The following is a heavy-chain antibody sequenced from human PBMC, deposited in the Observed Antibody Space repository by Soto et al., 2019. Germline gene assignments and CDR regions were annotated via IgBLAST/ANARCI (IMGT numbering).Heavy chain of an antibody. CDR2: IKPANGNT. V-gene: IGHV1-3*05. CDR3: TRSAISPYGGLIGPFDY. CDR1: GYTFTAYA. Sequence: QVQLAQSGAEERKPGASVKVSCEATGYTFTAYAMHWVRQAPGQRLEWMGWIKPANGNTKYSQKFQGRLTITIDTSANTMYMELSSLTSEDTAMYYCTRSAISPYGGLIGPFDYWSQGNLVTVSS. J-gene: IGHJ4*02. D-gene: IGHD3-16*02.